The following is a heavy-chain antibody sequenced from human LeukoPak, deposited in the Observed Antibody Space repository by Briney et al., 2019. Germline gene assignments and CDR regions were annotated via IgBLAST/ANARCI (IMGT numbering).Heavy chain of an antibody. CDR3: ARGAYYYDSSGYPAPLTYYYYGMDV. CDR1: GGSISSGGYY. Sequence: SQTLSLTCTVSGGSISSGGYYWSWIRQHPGKGLERIGYIYYSGSTYYNPSLKSRVTISVDTSKNQFSLKLSSVTAADTAVYYCARGAYYYDSSGYPAPLTYYYYGMDVWGQGTTVTVSS. J-gene: IGHJ6*02. D-gene: IGHD3-22*01. CDR2: IYYSGST. V-gene: IGHV4-31*03.